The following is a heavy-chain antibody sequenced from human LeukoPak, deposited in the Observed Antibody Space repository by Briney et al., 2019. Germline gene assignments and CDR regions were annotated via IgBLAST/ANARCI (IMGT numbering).Heavy chain of an antibody. CDR3: ARARIIKAILTGTLRPYNWFDP. V-gene: IGHV1-8*01. CDR1: GYTFTSYD. J-gene: IGHJ5*02. D-gene: IGHD1-7*01. Sequence: GASVKVSCKASGYTFTSYDINWVRQATGQGLEWMGWMNPNSGNTGYAQKFQGRVTMTRNTSISTAYMELSSLRSEDTAVYYCARARIIKAILTGTLRPYNWFDPWGQGTLVTVSS. CDR2: MNPNSGNT.